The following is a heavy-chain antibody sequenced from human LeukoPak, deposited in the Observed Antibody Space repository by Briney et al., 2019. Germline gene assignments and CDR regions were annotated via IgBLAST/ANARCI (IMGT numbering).Heavy chain of an antibody. D-gene: IGHD2-15*01. Sequence: PSETLSLTCAVYGGSFSGYYWSWIRQPPGKGLEWIGEINHSGSTNYNPPLKSRVTISVDTSKNQFSLKLSSVTAADTAVYYCARVVAATRSGMDVWGQGTTVTVSS. CDR2: INHSGST. V-gene: IGHV4-34*01. CDR1: GGSFSGYY. J-gene: IGHJ6*02. CDR3: ARVVAATRSGMDV.